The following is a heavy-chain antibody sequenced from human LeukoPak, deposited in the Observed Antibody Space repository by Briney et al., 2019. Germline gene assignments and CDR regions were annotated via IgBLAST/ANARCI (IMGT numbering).Heavy chain of an antibody. CDR2: ISYDGSNK. CDR3: ATELGGYADY. V-gene: IGHV3-30*01. J-gene: IGHJ4*02. D-gene: IGHD5-12*01. CDR1: GLTFNDYY. Sequence: GGSLRLSCAASGLTFNDYYMSWIRQAPGKGLEWVAVISYDGSNKYYADSVKGRFTISRDNSKNTLYLQMNSLRAEDTAVYYCATELGGYADYWGQGTLVTVSS.